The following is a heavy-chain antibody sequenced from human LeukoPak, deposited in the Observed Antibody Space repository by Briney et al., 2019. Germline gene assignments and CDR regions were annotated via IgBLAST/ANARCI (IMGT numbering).Heavy chain of an antibody. CDR1: GFTFSNYA. Sequence: PGGSLRLSCAASGFTFSNYAMSWVRQAPGKGLEWVSAISGSGGSTYYADSVKGRFTISRDNSKNTLYLQMNSLRAEDTAVYYCARADPIVVVTGESYFDYWGQGTLVTVSS. D-gene: IGHD2-21*02. CDR2: ISGSGGST. V-gene: IGHV3-23*01. J-gene: IGHJ4*02. CDR3: ARADPIVVVTGESYFDY.